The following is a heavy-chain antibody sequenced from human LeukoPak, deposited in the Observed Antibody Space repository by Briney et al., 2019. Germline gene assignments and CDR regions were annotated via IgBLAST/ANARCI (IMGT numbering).Heavy chain of an antibody. V-gene: IGHV3-7*01. CDR2: IKQDGSEK. CDR1: GFTFSSYW. Sequence: QSGGSLRLSCAASGFTFSSYWMSWVRQAPGKGLEWVANIKQDGSEKYYVDSVEGRFTISRDNAKNSLYLQMNSLRAEDTAVYYCARDYYYDSSGYYYYYYMDVWGKGTTVTVSS. D-gene: IGHD3-22*01. CDR3: ARDYYYDSSGYYYYYYMDV. J-gene: IGHJ6*03.